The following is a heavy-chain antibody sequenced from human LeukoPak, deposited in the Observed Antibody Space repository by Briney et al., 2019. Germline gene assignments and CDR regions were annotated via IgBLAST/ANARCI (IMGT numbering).Heavy chain of an antibody. CDR2: VYYTGST. J-gene: IGHJ6*02. V-gene: IGHV4-31*03. CDR3: ARISAGRYGMDV. Sequence: PSETLSLTCTVSGGSVTSCGYCWSWIRQHPGKGLEWIGYVYYTGSTYYNPSLKSRVTISPDTSTNPSSLQVSSVTAADTAVYYCARISAGRYGMDVWGQETTVTVSS. CDR1: GGSVTSCGYC. D-gene: IGHD6-6*01.